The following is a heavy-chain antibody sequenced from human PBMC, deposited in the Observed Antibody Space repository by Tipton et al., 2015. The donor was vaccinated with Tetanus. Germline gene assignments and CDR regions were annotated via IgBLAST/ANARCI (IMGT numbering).Heavy chain of an antibody. CDR1: GGSFSGYY. Sequence: TLSLTCAVYGGSFSGYYWSWIRQPPGKGLEWIGEINHSGSTNYNPSLKSRVTISVDTSKNQFSLKLSSVTAADTAVYYCARGPRVRGVTRFADGGRGPLVPVPS. J-gene: IGHJ4*02. CDR3: ARGPRVRGVTRFAD. V-gene: IGHV4-34*01. CDR2: INHSGST. D-gene: IGHD3-10*01.